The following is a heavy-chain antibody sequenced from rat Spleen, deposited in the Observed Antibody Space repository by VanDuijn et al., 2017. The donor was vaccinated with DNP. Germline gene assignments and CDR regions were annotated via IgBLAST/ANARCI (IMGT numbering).Heavy chain of an antibody. CDR1: RLTFSNYD. Sequence: EVQLVESGGGLVQPGRSLNLSCAASRLTFSNYDMAWVRQTPTKGLDWVAHITNTGSTSYYRDSVQGRFTISRDNAKKTLYLQMDSLRSEDTATYYCTTEWAGSYDYWGQGVMVTVSS. J-gene: IGHJ2*01. D-gene: IGHD1-12*02. V-gene: IGHV5-27*01. CDR3: TTEWAGSYDY. CDR2: ITNTGSTS.